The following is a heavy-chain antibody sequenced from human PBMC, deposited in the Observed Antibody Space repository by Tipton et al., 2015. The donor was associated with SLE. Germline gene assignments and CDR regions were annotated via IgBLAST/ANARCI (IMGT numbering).Heavy chain of an antibody. Sequence: TLSLTCTVYGGSLSGYWWSWIRQSPGKGLEWIGEIYPTGRTDYNPSLKSRVTILVDTSKNQFSLKLTSVTAADTAVFFCARHLYRSAFGYWGQGTLVTVSS. CDR2: IYPTGRT. D-gene: IGHD6-19*01. CDR3: ARHLYRSAFGY. J-gene: IGHJ4*02. V-gene: IGHV4-34*01. CDR1: GGSLSGYW.